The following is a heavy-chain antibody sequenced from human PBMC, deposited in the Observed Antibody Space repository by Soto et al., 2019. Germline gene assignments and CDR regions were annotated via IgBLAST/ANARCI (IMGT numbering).Heavy chain of an antibody. CDR2: ISGSGGST. V-gene: IGHV3-23*01. D-gene: IGHD3-3*01. Sequence: GGSLRLSCAASGFTFSSYAMSWVRQAPGKGLEWVSAISGSGGSTYYADSAKGRFTISRDNSKNTLYLQMNSLRAEDTAVYYCAKDRDDFWSGYSHFDYWSQGTLVTVSS. J-gene: IGHJ4*02. CDR3: AKDRDDFWSGYSHFDY. CDR1: GFTFSSYA.